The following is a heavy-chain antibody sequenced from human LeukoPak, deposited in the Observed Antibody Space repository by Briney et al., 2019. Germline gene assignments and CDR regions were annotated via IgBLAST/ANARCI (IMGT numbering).Heavy chain of an antibody. Sequence: GGSLRLSCAASGFTLSSYAMSWVRQAPGKGLEWVSAISGSGGSTYYADSVKGRFTISRDNSKNTLYLQMNSLRAEDTAVYYCAKALMVRGVIVPGYWGQGTLVTVSS. CDR1: GFTLSSYA. CDR3: AKALMVRGVIVPGY. V-gene: IGHV3-23*01. CDR2: ISGSGGST. D-gene: IGHD3-10*01. J-gene: IGHJ4*02.